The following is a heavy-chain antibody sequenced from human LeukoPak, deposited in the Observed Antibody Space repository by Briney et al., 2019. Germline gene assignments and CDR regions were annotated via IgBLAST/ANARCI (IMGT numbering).Heavy chain of an antibody. J-gene: IGHJ6*03. V-gene: IGHV4-61*02. D-gene: IGHD2-2*01. CDR2: IYTSGST. CDR1: DGSISSALYY. CDR3: AGGSTSAYYYYMDV. Sequence: SETLSLTCTVSDGSISSALYYRSWIRQPAGRGLEWIGRIYTSGSTNYNPSLKSRVTMSVDTSKNQFSLKLSSVTAADTAVYYCAGGSTSAYYYYMDVWGKGTTVTVSS.